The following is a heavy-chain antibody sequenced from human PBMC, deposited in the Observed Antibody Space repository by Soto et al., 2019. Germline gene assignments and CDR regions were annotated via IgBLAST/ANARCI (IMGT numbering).Heavy chain of an antibody. J-gene: IGHJ6*02. Sequence: QVQLVQSGAEVKKPGSSVKVSCKASGGTFSSYVISWVRQAPGQGLEWMGGIIPIFGTANYAQKFQGRVTITADESTSTAYMELSSLRSEDTAVYYCARDGMIAVAGTYYYYGMDVWGQGTTVTVSS. CDR1: GGTFSSYV. V-gene: IGHV1-69*01. CDR3: ARDGMIAVAGTYYYYGMDV. D-gene: IGHD6-19*01. CDR2: IIPIFGTA.